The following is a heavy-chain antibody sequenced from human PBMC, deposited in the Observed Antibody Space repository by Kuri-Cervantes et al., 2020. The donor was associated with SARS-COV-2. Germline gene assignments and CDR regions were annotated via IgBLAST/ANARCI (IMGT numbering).Heavy chain of an antibody. V-gene: IGHV4-34*01. CDR3: ARGPSFDAFDI. CDR2: INHSGST. Sequence: SETLSLTCAVYGGSFSGYYWSWIRQPPGKGLEWIGEINHSGSTNYNRSLKSRVTISVDTSKNQFSLKLSSVTAADTAVYYCARGPSFDAFDIWGQGTMVTVSS. CDR1: GGSFSGYY. J-gene: IGHJ3*02.